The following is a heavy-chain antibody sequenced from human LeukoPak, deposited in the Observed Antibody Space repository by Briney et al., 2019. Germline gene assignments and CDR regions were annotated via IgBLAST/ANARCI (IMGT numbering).Heavy chain of an antibody. CDR3: AKPYSSSPLDAFDI. J-gene: IGHJ3*02. D-gene: IGHD6-13*01. CDR1: GFTFDDYA. V-gene: IGHV3-43*02. CDR2: ISGDGGST. Sequence: QPGGSLRLSCAASGFTFDDYAMHWVRQAPGKGLELVSLISGDGGSTYYADSVEGRFTISRDNSKNSLYLQMNSLRTEDTALYYCAKPYSSSPLDAFDIWGQGTMVTVSS.